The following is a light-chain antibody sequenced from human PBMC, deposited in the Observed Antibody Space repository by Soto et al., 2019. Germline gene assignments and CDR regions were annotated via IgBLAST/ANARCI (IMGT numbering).Light chain of an antibody. J-gene: IGLJ1*01. CDR1: SSDVGGYKY. Sequence: QSALTQPASVPGSPGQSITISCTGTSSDVGGYKYVSWYQQHPGKAPKLMIYDIRNRPSGVSNRFSGSKSGNTASLTISGLQAEDEADYYCSSYTSSSTRVFGTGTKVTVL. V-gene: IGLV2-14*03. CDR2: DIR. CDR3: SSYTSSSTRV.